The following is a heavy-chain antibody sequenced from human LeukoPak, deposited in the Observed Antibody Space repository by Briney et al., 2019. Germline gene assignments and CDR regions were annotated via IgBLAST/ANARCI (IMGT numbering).Heavy chain of an antibody. CDR3: ARGDYSNYARGTWFDP. V-gene: IGHV4-30-4*01. CDR2: SYYRGSG. CDR1: GGFINSGDYY. Sequence: SQTLSLTCTVSGGFINSGDYYWSWVRQPPGTGLEWIGYSYYRGSGDYHPSLRSRVTISVDASKNQFSLTLTSVTAADTAVYYCARGDYSNYARGTWFDPWGQGTLVTVSS. D-gene: IGHD4-11*01. J-gene: IGHJ5*02.